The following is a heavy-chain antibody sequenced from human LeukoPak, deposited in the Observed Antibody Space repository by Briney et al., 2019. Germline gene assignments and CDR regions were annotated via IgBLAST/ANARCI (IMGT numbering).Heavy chain of an antibody. D-gene: IGHD5-18*01. J-gene: IGHJ4*02. CDR1: GGSFSGYY. CDR2: INHSGST. CDR3: ARIQLWSRGYFDY. Sequence: SETLSLTCAVYGGSFSGYYWSWIRQPLGKGLEWIGEINHSGSTNYNPSLKSRVTISVDTSKNQFSLKLSSVTAADTAVYYCARIQLWSRGYFDYWGQGTLVTVSS. V-gene: IGHV4-34*01.